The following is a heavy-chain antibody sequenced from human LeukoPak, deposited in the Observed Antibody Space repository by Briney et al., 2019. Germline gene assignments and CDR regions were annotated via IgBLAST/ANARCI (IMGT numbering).Heavy chain of an antibody. J-gene: IGHJ4*02. CDR2: IYHSGST. D-gene: IGHD1-26*01. CDR1: GGSISSGGYY. CDR3: ARVKRGALAKPYFDY. V-gene: IGHV4-30-2*01. Sequence: SQTLSLTCTVSGGSISSGGYYWSWIRQPPGKGLEWIGYIYHSGSTYYNPSLKSRVTISVDRSKNQFSLKLSSVTAADTAVYYCARVKRGALAKPYFDYWGQGTLVTVSS.